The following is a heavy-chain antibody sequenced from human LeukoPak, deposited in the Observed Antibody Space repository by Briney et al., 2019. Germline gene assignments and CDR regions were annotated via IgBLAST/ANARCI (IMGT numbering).Heavy chain of an antibody. J-gene: IGHJ3*02. V-gene: IGHV1-18*01. CDR2: ISAYNGNT. D-gene: IGHD3-22*01. CDR1: GYTFTSYG. CDR3: ARDPNDSSGEGAFDI. Sequence: ASVKVSCKASGYTFTSYGISWVRQAPGQGLEWMGWISAYNGNTNYAQKFQGRVTITADKSTSTAYMELSSLRSEDTAVYYCARDPNDSSGEGAFDIWGQGTMDTVSS.